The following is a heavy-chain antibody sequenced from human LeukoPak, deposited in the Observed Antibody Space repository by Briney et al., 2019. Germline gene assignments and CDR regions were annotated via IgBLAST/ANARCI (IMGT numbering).Heavy chain of an antibody. J-gene: IGHJ4*02. V-gene: IGHV3-11*01. CDR2: ISSRGGTM. CDR1: GFSFSDYF. CDR3: ARDPGSYDY. D-gene: IGHD3-10*01. Sequence: GGSLRLSCRASGFSFSDYFMSWIRQAPGKGLEWIAHISSRGGTMYYADSVKGRFTISRDNAKNSLYLHMNSLRADDTAVYYCARDPGSYDYWGKGTLVTVSS.